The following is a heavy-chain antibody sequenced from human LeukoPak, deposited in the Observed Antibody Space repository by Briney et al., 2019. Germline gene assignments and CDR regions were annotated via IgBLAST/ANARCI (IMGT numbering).Heavy chain of an antibody. CDR2: INHSGST. V-gene: IGHV4-34*01. CDR1: GGSFSGYY. D-gene: IGHD5-12*01. Sequence: SETLSLTCAVYGGSFSGYYWSWIRQPPGKGLEWIGEINHSGSTNYNPSLKSRVTISVDTSKNQFSLKLSSVTAADTAVYYCARGHCSGYDSYFDYWGQGTLVTVSS. CDR3: ARGHCSGYDSYFDY. J-gene: IGHJ4*02.